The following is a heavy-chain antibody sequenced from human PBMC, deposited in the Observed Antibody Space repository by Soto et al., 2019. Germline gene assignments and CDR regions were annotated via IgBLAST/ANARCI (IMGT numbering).Heavy chain of an antibody. J-gene: IGHJ5*02. CDR1: GFTFSYYA. CDR3: AKDKHISSWANWFDR. CDR2: ISCRGETT. V-gene: IGHV3-23*01. D-gene: IGHD6-13*01. Sequence: PGGSLRLSCAASGFTFSYYAMSWVRQAPGRGREWVAAISCRGETTYSPGSVKGRFTNSRDNSKNTLNRQMNSLRAEDTAVYYCAKDKHISSWANWFDRWGQGTLVTVSS.